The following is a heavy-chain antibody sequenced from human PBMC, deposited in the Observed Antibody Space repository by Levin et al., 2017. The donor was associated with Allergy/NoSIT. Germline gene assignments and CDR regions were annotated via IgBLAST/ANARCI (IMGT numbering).Heavy chain of an antibody. CDR2: IKQDGSEK. J-gene: IGHJ4*02. Sequence: PGGSLRLSCAASGFTFSSYWMTWVRQTPEKGLEWVATIKQDGSEKYYVDSMKGRFTISRDNGKNSLYLQMNSLRAEDTGVYYCAREGYSRYFDWGISGYWGQGTLVTVSS. CDR3: AREGYSRYFDWGISGY. CDR1: GFTFSSYW. D-gene: IGHD3-9*01. V-gene: IGHV3-7*01.